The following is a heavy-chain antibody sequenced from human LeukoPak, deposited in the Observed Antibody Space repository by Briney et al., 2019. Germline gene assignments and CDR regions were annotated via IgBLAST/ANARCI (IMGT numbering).Heavy chain of an antibody. J-gene: IGHJ5*01. D-gene: IGHD2-2*01. Sequence: GEFLKISCKGSGYSFTSYWISWVRQMPGKGLEWMGRIDPSDSYTNYSPSFQGHVTISADKSISTAYLQWSSLKASDTAMYYCARDIVVVPAAKAFDSWGQGTLVTVSS. CDR2: IDPSDSYT. V-gene: IGHV5-10-1*01. CDR3: ARDIVVVPAAKAFDS. CDR1: GYSFTSYW.